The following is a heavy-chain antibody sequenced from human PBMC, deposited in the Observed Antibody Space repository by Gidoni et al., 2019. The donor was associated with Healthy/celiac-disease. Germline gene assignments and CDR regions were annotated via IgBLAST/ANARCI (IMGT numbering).Heavy chain of an antibody. CDR3: AKIPAPWELTGNDAFDI. D-gene: IGHD1-26*01. CDR1: GFTLSSYA. CDR2: ISGNGGNS. V-gene: IGHV3-23*01. J-gene: IGHJ3*02. Sequence: EVPLLESVGRLVPPGGSRRLSCAATGFTLSSYAMSWVRQAPGKGLEWVSGISGNGGNSDHADSVKGRCTISRDNSKNTLYLQMYSLRVEDTAVYYCAKIPAPWELTGNDAFDIWGQGTMVTVSS.